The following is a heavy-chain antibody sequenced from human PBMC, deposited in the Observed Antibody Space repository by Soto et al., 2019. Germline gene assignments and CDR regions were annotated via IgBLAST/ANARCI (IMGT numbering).Heavy chain of an antibody. D-gene: IGHD1-7*01. Sequence: QVQLQQSGPGLVRPSETLSLSCSVSGASVSSYYWSWVRQPPGKGLEWIGYIYYIGAYNYNPSLKSRVTISVDTSKNQFSLKLTSVNAADTAVYYCARTPETRDWSDPWGQGTLVTVSS. CDR3: ARTPETRDWSDP. V-gene: IGHV4-59*02. CDR2: IYYIGAY. CDR1: GASVSSYY. J-gene: IGHJ5*02.